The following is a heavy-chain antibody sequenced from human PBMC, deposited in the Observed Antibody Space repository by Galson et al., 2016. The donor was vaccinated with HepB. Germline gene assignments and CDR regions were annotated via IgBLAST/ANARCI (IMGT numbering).Heavy chain of an antibody. CDR1: GYRFTNHW. J-gene: IGHJ6*02. CDR2: IYPGDSDT. CDR3: ARHLFGSSSDYYGMDV. D-gene: IGHD6-6*01. Sequence: QSGAEVKKPGESLKISCKGSGYRFTNHWIGWVRQMPGKGLEWMGIIYPGDSDTRYSPSFQGQVTISADKSISTAYLQWSSLKASDTAMYYCARHLFGSSSDYYGMDVWGQVTTVTVSS. V-gene: IGHV5-51*01.